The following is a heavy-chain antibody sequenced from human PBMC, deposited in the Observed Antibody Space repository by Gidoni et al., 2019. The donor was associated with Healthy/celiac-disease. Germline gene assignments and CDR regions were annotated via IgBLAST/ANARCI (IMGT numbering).Heavy chain of an antibody. D-gene: IGHD3-22*01. CDR2: IIPILGIA. V-gene: IGHV1-69*02. CDR1: GGTFSSYT. J-gene: IGHJ3*02. Sequence: QVQLVQSGAEVKKPGSSVKVSCKASGGTFSSYTISWVRQAPGQGLEWMGRIIPILGIANYAQKFQGRVTITADKSTSTAYMELSSLRSEDTAVYYCARRGYYDPGAFDIWGQGTMVTVSS. CDR3: ARRGYYDPGAFDI.